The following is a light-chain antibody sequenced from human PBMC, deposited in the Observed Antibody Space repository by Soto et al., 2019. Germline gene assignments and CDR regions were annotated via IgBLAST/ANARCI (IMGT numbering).Light chain of an antibody. CDR1: QNIIDY. Sequence: DIQVTQSPSSLSASVGDKVTITCRASQNIIDYLNWYQQRPGTPPKLLIYRASNLQSEVPSRFSGSGSGTGVSLTISSLQHEDFATYYWQQSYSLARTVGQGARV. J-gene: IGKJ1*01. CDR2: RAS. CDR3: QQSYSLART. V-gene: IGKV1-39*01.